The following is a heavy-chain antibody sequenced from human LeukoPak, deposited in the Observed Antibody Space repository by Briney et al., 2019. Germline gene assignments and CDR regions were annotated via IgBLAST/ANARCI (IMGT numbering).Heavy chain of an antibody. J-gene: IGHJ4*02. Sequence: GGSLRLSCAASGFTFSSYGMSWVRQAPGKGLEWVSAIGGSGGSTYYADSVKGRFTISRDNSKNTLYLQMNSLRAEDTAVYYCAKDVFHDYDSSGYFDYWGQGTLVTVSS. CDR1: GFTFSSYG. CDR3: AKDVFHDYDSSGYFDY. CDR2: IGGSGGST. D-gene: IGHD3-22*01. V-gene: IGHV3-23*01.